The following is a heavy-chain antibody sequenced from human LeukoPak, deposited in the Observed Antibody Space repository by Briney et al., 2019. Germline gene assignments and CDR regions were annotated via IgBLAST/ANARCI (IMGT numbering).Heavy chain of an antibody. CDR2: IHHSGTT. CDR3: AIDDYSSAYYDNDAFDI. V-gene: IGHV4-38-2*02. CDR1: RYPLTNAYY. Sequence: SETLSLTCAVPRYPLTNAYYGVWIRQPPGKGLEWIGSIHHSGTTYYNPSLKSRVTISLDTSKNQFSLRLTSVTAADTAVYYCAIDDYSSAYYDNDAFDIWGQGTMVTVSS. J-gene: IGHJ3*02. D-gene: IGHD6-25*01.